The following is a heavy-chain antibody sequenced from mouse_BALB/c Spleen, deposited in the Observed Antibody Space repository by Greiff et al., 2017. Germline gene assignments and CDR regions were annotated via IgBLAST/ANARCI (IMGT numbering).Heavy chain of an antibody. J-gene: IGHJ4*01. CDR2: IRLKSNNYAT. CDR3: TRRYDGWYAMDY. D-gene: IGHD2-14*01. V-gene: IGHV6-6*02. CDR1: GFTFSNYW. Sequence: EVKLLESGGGLVQPGGSMKLSCVASGFTFSNYWMNWVRQSPEKGLEWVAEIRLKSNNYATHYAESVKGRFTISRDDSKSSVYLQMNNLRAEDTGIYYCTRRYDGWYAMDYWGQGTSVTVSS.